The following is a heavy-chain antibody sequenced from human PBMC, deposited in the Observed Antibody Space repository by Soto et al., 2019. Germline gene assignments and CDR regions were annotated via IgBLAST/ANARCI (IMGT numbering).Heavy chain of an antibody. D-gene: IGHD6-6*01. V-gene: IGHV1-18*04. CDR1: GYTFTRYG. CDR3: ARDLTSPDFDY. J-gene: IGHJ4*02. CDR2: MSGYNGKT. Sequence: QVQLVQSGVEVKKPGAPVKVSCKASGYTFTRYGISWVRQAPGQGLEWMGWMSGYNGKTNYAQKFQGRVTMTTDTSTSTAYMELRSLRSDDTAVYYCARDLTSPDFDYWGQGTLVTVSS.